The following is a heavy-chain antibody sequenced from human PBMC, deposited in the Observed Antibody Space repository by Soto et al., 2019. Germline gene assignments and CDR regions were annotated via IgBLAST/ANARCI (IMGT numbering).Heavy chain of an antibody. D-gene: IGHD4-17*01. J-gene: IGHJ5*02. CDR2: ITAYNGNT. CDR1: GYTFTSYG. V-gene: IGHV1-18*01. CDR3: ARTPNDYGGKKDWFDP. Sequence: QVQLVQSGAEVKKPGASVKVSCKASGYTFTSYGITWVRQAPGQGLEWMGWITAYNGNTNSAQKLQDRVTMTTDTSTITAYMDLRSLRSDYTAVYYCARTPNDYGGKKDWFDPWGQGTLVTVSS.